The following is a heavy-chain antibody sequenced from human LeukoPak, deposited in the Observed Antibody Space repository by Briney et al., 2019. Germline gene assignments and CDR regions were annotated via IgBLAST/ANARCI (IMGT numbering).Heavy chain of an antibody. D-gene: IGHD2-2*01. V-gene: IGHV3-30*01. Sequence: GGSLRLSCAASGFTFSSYAMHWVRQAPGKGLEWVAVISYDGSNKYYADSVKGRFTISRGNSKNTLYLQMNSLKAEDTAVYYCAREEDVVVRAARKPKNRLGSFDYWGQGTLVTVSS. CDR2: ISYDGSNK. CDR1: GFTFSSYA. CDR3: AREEDVVVRAARKPKNRLGSFDY. J-gene: IGHJ4*02.